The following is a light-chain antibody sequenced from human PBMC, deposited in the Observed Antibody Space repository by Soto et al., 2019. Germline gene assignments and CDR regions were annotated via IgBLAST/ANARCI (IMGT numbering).Light chain of an antibody. V-gene: IGKV3-11*01. Sequence: EIVLSQSPATLSLSPGERATLSCRASQSVSSYLAWYQQKPGQAPRLLIYDASNRATGIPARFSGSGSGTEFTLTISSLQSEDFAVYYCQQYNNWPFITFGQGTRLEI. CDR1: QSVSSY. J-gene: IGKJ5*01. CDR2: DAS. CDR3: QQYNNWPFIT.